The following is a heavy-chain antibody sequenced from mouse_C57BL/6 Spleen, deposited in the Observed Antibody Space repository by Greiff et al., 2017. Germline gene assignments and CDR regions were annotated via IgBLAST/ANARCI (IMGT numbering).Heavy chain of an antibody. V-gene: IGHV1-69*01. Sequence: QVQLQQPGAELVMPGASVKLSCKASGYTFTSYWMHWVKQRPGQGLEWIGEIDPSDSYTNYNQKFKGKSTLTVDKSSSTAYMQLSSLTSEDSAVYYCARSEGLRPGFAYWGQGTLVTVSA. CDR2: IDPSDSYT. J-gene: IGHJ3*01. CDR3: ARSEGLRPGFAY. D-gene: IGHD2-4*01. CDR1: GYTFTSYW.